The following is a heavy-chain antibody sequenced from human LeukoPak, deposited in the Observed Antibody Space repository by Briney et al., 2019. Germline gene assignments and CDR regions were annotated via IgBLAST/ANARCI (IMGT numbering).Heavy chain of an antibody. J-gene: IGHJ5*02. Sequence: ASVKVSCKASGYTLTSYGISWVRQAPGQGLEWMGWISAYNGNTNYAQKLQGRVTMTTDTSTSTAYMELRSLRPDDTAVYYCARDSRRITMVRGVIPEYNWFDPWGQGTLVTVSS. V-gene: IGHV1-18*01. D-gene: IGHD3-10*01. CDR2: ISAYNGNT. CDR3: ARDSRRITMVRGVIPEYNWFDP. CDR1: GYTLTSYG.